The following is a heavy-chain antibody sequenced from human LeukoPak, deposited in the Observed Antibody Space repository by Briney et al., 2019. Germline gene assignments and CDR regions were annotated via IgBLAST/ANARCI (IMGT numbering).Heavy chain of an antibody. V-gene: IGHV4-59*08. Sequence: NPSETLSLTCTVSGGSISSYYWSWIRQPPGKGLEWIGYIYYSGSTNYNPSLKSRVTISVDTSKNQFSLKLSSVTAADTAVYYRARWIPWGSYRYWGQGTLVTVSS. J-gene: IGHJ4*02. D-gene: IGHD3-16*02. CDR2: IYYSGST. CDR3: ARWIPWGSYRY. CDR1: GGSISSYY.